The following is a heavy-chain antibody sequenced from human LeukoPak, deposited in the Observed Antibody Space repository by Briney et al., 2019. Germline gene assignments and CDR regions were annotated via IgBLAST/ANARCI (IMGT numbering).Heavy chain of an antibody. D-gene: IGHD6-13*01. J-gene: IGHJ5*02. Sequence: GASVKVSCKASEYTFTGYYMHWVRQAPGQGLEWMGWINPNSGGTNYAQKFQGRVTMTRDTSISTAYMELSRLRSDDTAVYYCARGPYSSKKNWFDPWGQGTLVTVSS. CDR1: EYTFTGYY. V-gene: IGHV1-2*02. CDR2: INPNSGGT. CDR3: ARGPYSSKKNWFDP.